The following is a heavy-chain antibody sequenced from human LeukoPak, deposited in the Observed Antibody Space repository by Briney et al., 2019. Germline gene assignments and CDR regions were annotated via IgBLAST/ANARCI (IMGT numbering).Heavy chain of an antibody. D-gene: IGHD7-27*01. CDR2: TYYRSRWYN. Sequence: SQTLSLTCAISGDSVSTNSAAWSWIRQSPSRGLEWLGRTYYRSRWYNDYAVSVKSRITIKSDTSKKQFSLQLNSVTPEYTAVYYCARDRDLGNYYDGMVVWGQGTTVTVSS. CDR1: GDSVSTNSAA. V-gene: IGHV6-1*01. J-gene: IGHJ6*02. CDR3: ARDRDLGNYYDGMVV.